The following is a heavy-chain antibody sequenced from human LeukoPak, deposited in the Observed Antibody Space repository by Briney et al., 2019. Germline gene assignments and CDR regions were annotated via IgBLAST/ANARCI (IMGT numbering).Heavy chain of an antibody. CDR2: IYYSGTT. CDR3: AKVFQYSPQGGDY. J-gene: IGHJ4*02. Sequence: PSETLSLTCTVSGGSISSDYWSWIRQSPGKGLEWIGYIYYSGTTSYNPSLKSRVTISLDTSKNQFSLKLSSVTAADTAVYYCAKVFQYSPQGGDYWGQGTLVTVSS. D-gene: IGHD4-11*01. CDR1: GGSISSDY. V-gene: IGHV4-59*01.